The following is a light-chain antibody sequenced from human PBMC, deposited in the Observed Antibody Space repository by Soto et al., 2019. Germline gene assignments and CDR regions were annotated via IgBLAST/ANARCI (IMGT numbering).Light chain of an antibody. CDR3: QQYHFYWT. V-gene: IGKV1-5*03. CDR1: QTIDNW. Sequence: DIQMTQSPSTLLGSLGDRVTVTCRASQTIDNWLAWYQQKPGKVPKLLIYKASSLESGVPSRFSGSGSGTEFTLTISSLQPDDFATYYCQQYHFYWTFGQGTKVEIK. J-gene: IGKJ1*01. CDR2: KAS.